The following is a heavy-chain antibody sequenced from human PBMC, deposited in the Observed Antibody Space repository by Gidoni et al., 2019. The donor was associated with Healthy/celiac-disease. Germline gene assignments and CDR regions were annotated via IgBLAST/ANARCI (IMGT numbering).Heavy chain of an antibody. CDR1: GGSVSSGSYY. CDR2: IYYSGST. D-gene: IGHD1-1*01. CDR3: ARESRVERYFDY. Sequence: QVQLQESGPGLVKPSETLSLTCTVSGGSVSSGSYYWSWIRQPPGKGLEWIGYIYYSGSTNYNPSLKSRVTISVDTSKNQFSLKLSSVTAADTAVYYCARESRVERYFDYWGQGTLVTVSS. J-gene: IGHJ4*02. V-gene: IGHV4-61*01.